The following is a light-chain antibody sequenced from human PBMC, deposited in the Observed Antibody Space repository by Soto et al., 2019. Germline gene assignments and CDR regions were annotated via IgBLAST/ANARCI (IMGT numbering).Light chain of an antibody. J-gene: IGKJ1*01. CDR3: QQYNNWWT. CDR2: GAS. Sequence: EIKVPQSPVNRSGSAGEGATISCRAGQSVSSNLAWYQQKPGQAPRLLIYGASTRATGIPARFTGSGSGTEFTLTISSLQFDDSAVYYCQQYNNWWTVGQGTKVDIK. V-gene: IGKV3-15*01. CDR1: QSVSSN.